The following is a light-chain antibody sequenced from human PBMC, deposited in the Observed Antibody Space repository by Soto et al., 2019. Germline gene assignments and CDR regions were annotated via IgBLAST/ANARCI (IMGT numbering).Light chain of an antibody. J-gene: IGLJ2*01. V-gene: IGLV2-23*02. CDR2: EVS. CDR3: CSYAGSSTFVV. CDR1: SSDVGSYNL. Sequence: QSALNPPASVSGSPGQSITISCTGTSSDVGSYNLVSWYQQHPGKAPKLMIYEVSKRPSGVSNRFSGSKSGNTASLTISGLQAEDEADYYCCSYAGSSTFVVFGGGTKLTVL.